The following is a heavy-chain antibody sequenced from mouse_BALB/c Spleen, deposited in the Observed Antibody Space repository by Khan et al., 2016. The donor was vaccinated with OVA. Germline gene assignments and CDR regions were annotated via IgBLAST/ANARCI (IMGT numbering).Heavy chain of an antibody. Sequence: EVQLQESGPGLVKPSQSLSLTCTVTGYSITSGYSWNWIRQFPGNKLEWIGYISYSGSTNYNPSLKSRISITRDTSKNQFFLQLNSVTTEDTATYYCARTARIKYWGQGTTLTVSS. CDR2: ISYSGST. CDR3: ARTARIKY. D-gene: IGHD1-2*01. V-gene: IGHV3-1*02. J-gene: IGHJ2*01. CDR1: GYSITSGYS.